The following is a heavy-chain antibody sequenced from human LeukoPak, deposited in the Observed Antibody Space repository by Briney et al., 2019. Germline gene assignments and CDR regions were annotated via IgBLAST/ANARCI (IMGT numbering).Heavy chain of an antibody. CDR3: VRVEIGTYHGMDV. CDR1: GFTLSNYW. V-gene: IGHV3-74*01. Sequence: PGGSLRLSCAASGFTLSNYWMHWVRQAPGEGPVWVSRIKTDGTITNYADSVKGRFTISRDNAKNTLYLQMNSLRVEDTAVYYCVRVEIGTYHGMDVWGQGATVTVSS. CDR2: IKTDGTIT. J-gene: IGHJ6*02. D-gene: IGHD2-2*01.